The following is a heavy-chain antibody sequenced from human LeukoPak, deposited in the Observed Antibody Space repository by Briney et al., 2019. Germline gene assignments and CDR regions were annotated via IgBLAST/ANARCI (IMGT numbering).Heavy chain of an antibody. Sequence: GGSLRLSCAASGFTFSSYEMNWVRQAPGKGLEWVSSISSSSSYIYYADSVKGRFTISRDNAKNSLYLQMNSLRAEDTAVYYCARSPPYYYDSSGYYYPLYYYYMDVWGKGTTVTVSS. V-gene: IGHV3-21*01. CDR2: ISSSSSYI. D-gene: IGHD3-22*01. CDR1: GFTFSSYE. J-gene: IGHJ6*03. CDR3: ARSPPYYYDSSGYYYPLYYYYMDV.